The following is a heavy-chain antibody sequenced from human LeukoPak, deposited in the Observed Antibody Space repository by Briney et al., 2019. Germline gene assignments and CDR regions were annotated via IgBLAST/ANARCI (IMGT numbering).Heavy chain of an antibody. V-gene: IGHV3-21*01. CDR2: ISSSSSYI. CDR3: AREIGQARPREIYGPGSYVFDY. CDR1: GFTFSSYS. J-gene: IGHJ4*02. Sequence: KPGGSLRLSCAASGFTFSSYSMNWVRQAPGKGLEWVSSISSSSSYIYYADSVKGRFTISKDNAKNSLYLQMNSLRAEDTAVYYCAREIGQARPREIYGPGSYVFDYWGQGTLVTVSS. D-gene: IGHD3-10*01.